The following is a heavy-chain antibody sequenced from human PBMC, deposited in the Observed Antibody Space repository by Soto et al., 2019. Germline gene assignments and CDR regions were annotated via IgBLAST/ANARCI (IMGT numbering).Heavy chain of an antibody. J-gene: IGHJ4*02. CDR2: SYYSGNT. Sequence: QVQLQESGPGLVRPSQTLSLTCTVSGGSISSGGYYWSWIRQHPGKGLEWIGYSYYSGNTYYNPSLMSRLNISVDTSKNQFSLNLSSVTAADTAVYYCARLPATYYYDRGSYGRDNRGQGTLVTVSS. CDR3: ARLPATYYYDRGSYGRDN. D-gene: IGHD3-22*01. V-gene: IGHV4-31*03. CDR1: GGSISSGGYY.